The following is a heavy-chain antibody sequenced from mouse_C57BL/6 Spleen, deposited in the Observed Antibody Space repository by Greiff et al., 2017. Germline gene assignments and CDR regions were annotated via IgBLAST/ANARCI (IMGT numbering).Heavy chain of an antibody. V-gene: IGHV5-4*03. D-gene: IGHD1-1*02. CDR3: ARAGGRYYSMDY. CDR1: GFTFSSYA. Sequence: EVKLVESGGGLVKPGGSLKLSCAASGFTFSSYAMSWVRQTPEKRLEWVATISDGGSYTYYPDNVKGRFTISRDNAKNNLYLQMSHLKSEVSAMYYGARAGGRYYSMDYWGQGTTVTVSS. J-gene: IGHJ2*01. CDR2: ISDGGSYT.